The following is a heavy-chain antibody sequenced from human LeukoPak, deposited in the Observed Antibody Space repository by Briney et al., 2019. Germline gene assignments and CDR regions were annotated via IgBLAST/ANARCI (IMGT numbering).Heavy chain of an antibody. CDR1: GGTFSSYA. CDR2: IIPISGTA. D-gene: IGHD3-3*01. CDR3: ARDAQRFSARNWFDP. J-gene: IGHJ5*02. Sequence: SVKVSCKASGGTFSSYAISWVRQAPGQGLEWMGGIIPISGTANYAQKFQGRVTITADESTSTAYMELSSLRSEDTAVYYCARDAQRFSARNWFDPWGQGTLVIVST. V-gene: IGHV1-69*01.